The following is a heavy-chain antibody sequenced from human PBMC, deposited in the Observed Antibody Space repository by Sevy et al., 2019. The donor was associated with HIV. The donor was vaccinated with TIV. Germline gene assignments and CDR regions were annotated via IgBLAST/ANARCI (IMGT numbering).Heavy chain of an antibody. CDR1: GFIFNSYG. V-gene: IGHV3-21*01. CDR2: INGNSRYI. J-gene: IGHJ4*02. D-gene: IGHD6-19*01. CDR3: TRDRVGGIGFDS. Sequence: GGSLRLSCAASGFIFNSYGMSWVRQAPGKGMEWVSFINGNSRYIYYADSVKGRFTTSRDNANKLLHLEMNSLRVEDTAVYYCTRDRVGGIGFDSWGQGTLVTVSS.